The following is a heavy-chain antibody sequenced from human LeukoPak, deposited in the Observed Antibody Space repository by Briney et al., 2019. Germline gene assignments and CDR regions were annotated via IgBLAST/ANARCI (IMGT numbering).Heavy chain of an antibody. Sequence: GGSLRLSCAASGFTFSSYWMDWVRQAPGKGLEWVANIKQDGSEEYYVDSVKGRFTISRDNAKNSLYLQMSSLRAEDTAVYYCARGGSYALDAFDIWGQGTMVTVSS. CDR3: ARGGSYALDAFDI. J-gene: IGHJ3*02. CDR2: IKQDGSEE. V-gene: IGHV3-7*05. CDR1: GFTFSSYW. D-gene: IGHD3-16*01.